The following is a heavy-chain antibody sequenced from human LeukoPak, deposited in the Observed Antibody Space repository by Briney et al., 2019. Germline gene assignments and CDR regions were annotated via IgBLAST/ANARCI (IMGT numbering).Heavy chain of an antibody. CDR1: GFTFSSYA. CDR3: VKDLAVAATPILDY. CDR2: ISSNGGST. Sequence: GGSLRLSCAASGFTFSSYAMSWVRQVPGKGLEYVSAISSNGGSTYYADSVKGRFTISRDNSKNTLYLQMSSLRAEDTAVYYCVKDLAVAATPILDYWGQGTLVTVSS. J-gene: IGHJ4*02. D-gene: IGHD2-15*01. V-gene: IGHV3-64D*06.